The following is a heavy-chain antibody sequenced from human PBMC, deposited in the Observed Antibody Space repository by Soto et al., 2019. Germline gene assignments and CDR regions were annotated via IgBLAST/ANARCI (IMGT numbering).Heavy chain of an antibody. CDR2: ISSSGSTI. V-gene: IGHV3-48*03. Sequence: GGSLRLSCAASGFTFSSYEMNWVRQAPGKGLEWVSYISSSGSTIYYADTVKGRFTISRDNAKNSLYLQMNSLRAEDTAVYYCAREAGAPDYWGQGTLVTVSS. CDR1: GFTFSSYE. J-gene: IGHJ4*02. CDR3: AREAGAPDY. D-gene: IGHD6-13*01.